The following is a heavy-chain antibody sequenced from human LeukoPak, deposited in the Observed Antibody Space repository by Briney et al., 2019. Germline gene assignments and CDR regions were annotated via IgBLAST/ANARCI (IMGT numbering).Heavy chain of an antibody. J-gene: IGHJ5*02. CDR2: IRSKAYGGTT. V-gene: IGHV3-49*03. D-gene: IGHD3-10*01. Sequence: GGSLRLSCAASGFTFSDYYMSWIRQAPGKGLEWVGFIRSKAYGGTTEYAASVKGRFTISRDDSKSIAYLQMNSLKTEDTAVYYCTSADYYGSGSYYSWGQGTLVTVSS. CDR1: GFTFSDYY. CDR3: TSADYYGSGSYYS.